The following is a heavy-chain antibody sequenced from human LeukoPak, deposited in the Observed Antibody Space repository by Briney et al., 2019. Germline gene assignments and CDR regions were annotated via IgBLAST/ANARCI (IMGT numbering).Heavy chain of an antibody. CDR1: GHTFTSYY. J-gene: IGHJ6*03. CDR2: INPNSGGT. V-gene: IGHV1-2*02. D-gene: IGHD3-10*01. CDR3: ARDSGSGSFYYYYMDV. Sequence: ASVKVSCEASGHTFTSYYMHWVRQAPGQGLEWMGWINPNSGGTNYAQKFQGRVTMTRDTSISTAYMELSRLRSDDTAVYYCARDSGSGSFYYYYMDVWGKGTTVTVSS.